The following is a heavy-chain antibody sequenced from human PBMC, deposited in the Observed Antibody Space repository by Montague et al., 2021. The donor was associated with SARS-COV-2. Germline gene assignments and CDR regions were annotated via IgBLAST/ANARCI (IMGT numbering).Heavy chain of an antibody. CDR2: INHSGST. J-gene: IGHJ4*02. CDR1: GGSFSGYY. Sequence: SETLSLTCAVYGGSFSGYYWSWIRQPPGKGLEWIGEINHSGSTKYNPSLESRVTISVGTSKNQFSLKLSSVTAADTAVYYCARGTKGVFTYDYDSSGYASDYWGQGTLVTVSS. V-gene: IGHV4-34*01. D-gene: IGHD3-22*01. CDR3: ARGTKGVFTYDYDSSGYASDY.